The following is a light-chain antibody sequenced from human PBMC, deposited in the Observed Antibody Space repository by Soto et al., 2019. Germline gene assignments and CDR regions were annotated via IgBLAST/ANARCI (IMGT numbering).Light chain of an antibody. CDR3: QVWDSDSDPSYV. CDR2: DDT. V-gene: IGLV3-21*02. Sequence: SYELTQPPSVSVAPGQTARITCGGNNIGAYSVYWYQQKSGQAPVLVVYDDTNRPSGIPGRFSGSNSGNTATLTISSVEAGDEAAYYCQVWDSDSDPSYVFGGGPKVTVL. CDR1: NIGAYS. J-gene: IGLJ1*01.